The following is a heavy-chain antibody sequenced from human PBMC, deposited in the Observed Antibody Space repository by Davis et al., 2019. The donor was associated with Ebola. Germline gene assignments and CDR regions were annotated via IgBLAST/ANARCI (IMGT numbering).Heavy chain of an antibody. CDR3: ARSNRHIVVVLLMDV. V-gene: IGHV1-3*01. D-gene: IGHD2-21*01. CDR1: GYTFNSYA. Sequence: ASVKVSCKASGYTFNSYAMHWVRQAPGQRLEWMGWINAGNGNTKYSQKFQGRVTITRDTSASTAYMELSSLRSEDTAVYYCARSNRHIVVVLLMDVWGQGTTVTVSS. CDR2: INAGNGNT. J-gene: IGHJ6*02.